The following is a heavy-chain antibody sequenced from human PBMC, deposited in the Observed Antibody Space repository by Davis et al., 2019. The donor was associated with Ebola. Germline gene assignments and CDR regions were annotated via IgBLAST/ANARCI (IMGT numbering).Heavy chain of an antibody. CDR1: GGSISSYY. CDR3: ARQGYSSGWYNDY. V-gene: IGHV4-59*08. D-gene: IGHD6-19*01. CDR2: IYYSGST. Sequence: MPSETLSPTCTVSGGSISSYYWSWIRQPPGKGLEWIGYIYYSGSTNYNPSLKSRVTISVDTSKNQFSLKLSSVTAADTAVYYCARQGYSSGWYNDYWGQGTLVTVSS. J-gene: IGHJ4*02.